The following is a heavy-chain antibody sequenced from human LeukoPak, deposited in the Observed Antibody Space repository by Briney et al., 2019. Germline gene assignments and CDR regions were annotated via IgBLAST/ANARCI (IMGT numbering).Heavy chain of an antibody. V-gene: IGHV4-38-2*01. J-gene: IGHJ4*02. Sequence: SETLSLTCAVSGYSISSGYYWGWIRQPPGKGLEWIGSIYHSGSTNYNPSLKSRVTISVDTSRNQFSLKLSSVTAADTAVYYCARASFSSGWYVYWGQGTLVTVSS. CDR2: IYHSGST. CDR1: GYSISSGYY. CDR3: ARASFSSGWYVY. D-gene: IGHD6-13*01.